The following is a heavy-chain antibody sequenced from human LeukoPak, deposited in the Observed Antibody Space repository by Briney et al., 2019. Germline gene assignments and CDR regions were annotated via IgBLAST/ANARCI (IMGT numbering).Heavy chain of an antibody. Sequence: HPGGSLRLSCAASGFTFSSYAMSWVRQAPGKGLEWVSAISGSGGSTYYADSVKGRFTIFRDNSKNTLYLQMNSLRAEDTAVYYCAKPHIVVVTAIFWFDPWGQGTLVTVSS. CDR3: AKPHIVVVTAIFWFDP. CDR2: ISGSGGST. D-gene: IGHD2-21*02. CDR1: GFTFSSYA. V-gene: IGHV3-23*01. J-gene: IGHJ5*02.